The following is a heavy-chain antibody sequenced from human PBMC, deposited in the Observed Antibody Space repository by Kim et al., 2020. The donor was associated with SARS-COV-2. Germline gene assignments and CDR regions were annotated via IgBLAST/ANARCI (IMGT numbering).Heavy chain of an antibody. CDR1: GGSISSSSYY. Sequence: SETLSLTCTVSGGSISSSSYYWGWIRQPPGKGLEWIGSIYYSGSTYYNPSLKSRVTISVDTSKNQFSLKLSSVTAADTAVYYCFTHSNVDTAMAPYGMDVWGQGTTVTVSS. J-gene: IGHJ6*02. CDR3: FTHSNVDTAMAPYGMDV. CDR2: IYYSGST. V-gene: IGHV4-39*01. D-gene: IGHD5-18*01.